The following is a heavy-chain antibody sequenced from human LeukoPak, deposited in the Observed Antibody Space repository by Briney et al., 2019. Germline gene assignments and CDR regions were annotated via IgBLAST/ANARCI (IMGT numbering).Heavy chain of an antibody. CDR2: IYISGST. CDR1: GGSISSYY. J-gene: IGHJ4*02. V-gene: IGHV4-4*07. CDR3: ARVPQWLTHNPNFDY. D-gene: IGHD6-19*01. Sequence: SETLSLTCTVSGGSISSYYWSWIRQPAGKGLEWIGRIYISGSTNYNPSLKSRVTMSVDTSKNHFSLNLSSVTAADTAVYYCARVPQWLTHNPNFDYWGQGTLVTVSS.